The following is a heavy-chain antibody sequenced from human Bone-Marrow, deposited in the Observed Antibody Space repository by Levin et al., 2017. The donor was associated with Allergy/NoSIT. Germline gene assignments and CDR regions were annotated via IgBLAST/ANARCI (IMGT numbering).Heavy chain of an antibody. J-gene: IGHJ5*02. Sequence: GASVKVSCAASGFTFSSYSMNWVRQAPGKGLEWVSSISSSSSYIYYADSVKGRFTISRDNAKNSLYLQMNSLRAEDTAVYYCARDPYCSSSSCYGWFDPWGQGTLVTVSS. D-gene: IGHD2-2*01. V-gene: IGHV3-21*01. CDR1: GFTFSSYS. CDR3: ARDPYCSSSSCYGWFDP. CDR2: ISSSSSYI.